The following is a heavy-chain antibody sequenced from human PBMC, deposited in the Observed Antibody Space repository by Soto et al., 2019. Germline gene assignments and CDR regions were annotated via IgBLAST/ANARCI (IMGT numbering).Heavy chain of an antibody. Sequence: QVQLVESGGGVVQPGRSLRLSCAASGFTFNNYGMHWVRQAPGKGLEWVAVIWNDGSNSYYANSVKGRFTISRDNSKNTLHLQRSSLRAEDTAVYYCARRQISPPTRGAATARGAMDVWDQGTTVTVSS. CDR2: IWNDGSNS. D-gene: IGHD6-13*01. J-gene: IGHJ6*02. CDR1: GFTFNNYG. V-gene: IGHV3-33*08. CDR3: ARRQISPPTRGAATARGAMDV.